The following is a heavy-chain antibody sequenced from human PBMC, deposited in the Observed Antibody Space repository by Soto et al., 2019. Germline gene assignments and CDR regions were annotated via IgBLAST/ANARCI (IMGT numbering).Heavy chain of an antibody. D-gene: IGHD3-22*01. Sequence: SVQGSCSASCDSFTTYRFSWVRQDTVQGVEWMGWISAHNGNTNYAQKLQGRVTMTTDTSTSTAYMELRSLRSEDTAVYYCARDLPPPAYYYDSIGPDAFDIWGQGTMVTVSS. CDR1: CDSFTTYR. CDR2: ISAHNGNT. CDR3: ARDLPPPAYYYDSIGPDAFDI. J-gene: IGHJ3*02. V-gene: IGHV1-18*04.